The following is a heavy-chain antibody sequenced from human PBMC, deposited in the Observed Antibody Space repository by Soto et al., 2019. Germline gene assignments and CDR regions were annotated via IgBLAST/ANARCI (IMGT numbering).Heavy chain of an antibody. D-gene: IGHD2-2*01. V-gene: IGHV3-48*02. Sequence: EVQLVESGGGLVQPGGSLRLSCAASGFTFSSYSMNWVRQAPGKGLEWVSYISSSSSTIYYADSVKGRFTISRDNAKNSLYLQMNSLRDEDTAVYYCARESAALNWFDTCGQGTGVTVAS. CDR3: ARESAALNWFDT. CDR1: GFTFSSYS. J-gene: IGHJ5*02. CDR2: ISSSSSTI.